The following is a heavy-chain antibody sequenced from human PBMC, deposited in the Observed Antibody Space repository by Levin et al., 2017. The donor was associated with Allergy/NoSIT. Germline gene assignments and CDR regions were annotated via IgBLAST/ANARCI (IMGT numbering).Heavy chain of an antibody. J-gene: IGHJ3*02. D-gene: IGHD5-18*01. CDR1: GGSISSSSYY. Sequence: SETLSLTCTVSGGSISSSSYYWGWIRQPPGKGLEWIGSIYYSGSTYYNPSLKSRVTISVDTSKNQFSLKLSSVTAADTAVYYCARDTAMVNALDIWGQGTMVTV. CDR3: ARDTAMVNALDI. CDR2: IYYSGST. V-gene: IGHV4-39*07.